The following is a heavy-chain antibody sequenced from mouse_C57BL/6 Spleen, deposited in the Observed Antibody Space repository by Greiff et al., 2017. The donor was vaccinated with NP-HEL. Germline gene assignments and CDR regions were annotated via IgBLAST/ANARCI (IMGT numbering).Heavy chain of an antibody. CDR2: ISSGGSYT. J-gene: IGHJ3*01. CDR1: GFTLSSYG. D-gene: IGHD4-1*01. CDR3: RRKDWDEGFAY. Sequence: EVMLVESGGDLVKPGGSLKLSCAASGFTLSSYGMSWVRQTPDKRLEWVATISSGGSYTYYPDSVKGRFTISGDNDKNTLYLQMSSLKSEETAMDYCRRKDWDEGFAYWGQGTLVTVSA. V-gene: IGHV5-6*01.